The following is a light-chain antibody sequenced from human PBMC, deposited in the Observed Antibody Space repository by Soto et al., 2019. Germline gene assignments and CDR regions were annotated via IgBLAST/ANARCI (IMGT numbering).Light chain of an antibody. CDR2: DAS. V-gene: IGKV3-11*01. CDR3: QQRSNWPCT. J-gene: IGKJ1*01. Sequence: EIVLTQSPATLSLSPGERATLSCRASQSVSSYLAWYQQKPGQAPRLLIYDASNRATGIPARFSGSGSGTDFTLTISSREPEDVAVYYCQQRSNWPCTFGQGTKVEIK. CDR1: QSVSSY.